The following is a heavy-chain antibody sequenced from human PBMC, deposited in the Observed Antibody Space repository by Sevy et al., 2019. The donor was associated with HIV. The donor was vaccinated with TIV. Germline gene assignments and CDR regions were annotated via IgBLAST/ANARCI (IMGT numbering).Heavy chain of an antibody. D-gene: IGHD4-4*01. CDR3: ATLLTVTTIVDY. CDR2: ISGSGGST. V-gene: IGHV3-23*01. CDR1: GFTFSSYA. Sequence: GGSLRLSCAASGFTFSSYAMSWVRQAPGKGLEWVSAISGSGGSTYYAYSVKGRFTISRDNSKNTLYLQMNSLRAEDTAVYYCATLLTVTTIVDYWGQGTLVTVSS. J-gene: IGHJ4*02.